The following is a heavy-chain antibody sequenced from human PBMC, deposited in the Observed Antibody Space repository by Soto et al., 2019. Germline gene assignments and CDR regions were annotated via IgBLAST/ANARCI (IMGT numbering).Heavy chain of an antibody. J-gene: IGHJ5*02. CDR3: ATDNYYDNSGYSWFDP. D-gene: IGHD3-22*01. CDR2: FDPEDGES. CDR1: GYALTELS. V-gene: IGHV1-24*01. Sequence: QVQLVQSGAEVKWPGASVTVSCKVSGYALTELSMHWVRQAPGKGLEWMGSFDPEDGESFYAQNFQGRVTMTEDASTDTVYMELSSLRSEDTAVYYCATDNYYDNSGYSWFDPWGQGTQVTVSS.